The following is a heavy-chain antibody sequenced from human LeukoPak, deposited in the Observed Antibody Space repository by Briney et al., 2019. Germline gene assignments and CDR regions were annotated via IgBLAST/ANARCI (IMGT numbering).Heavy chain of an antibody. V-gene: IGHV4-61*01. CDR1: GGSVSSGSYY. CDR2: IYYSGST. D-gene: IGHD1-26*01. J-gene: IGHJ4*02. CDR3: ARDRGGGYFGSEGYYFDY. Sequence: PSETLSLTCTVSGGSVSSGSYYWSWIRQPPGKGLEWIGYIYYSGSTNYNPSLKSRVTISVDTSKNQFSLKLSSVTAADTAVYYCARDRGGGYFGSEGYYFDYWGQGTLVTVSS.